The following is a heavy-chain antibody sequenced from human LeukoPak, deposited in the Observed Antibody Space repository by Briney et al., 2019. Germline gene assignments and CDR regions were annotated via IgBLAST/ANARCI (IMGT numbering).Heavy chain of an antibody. CDR1: GFTFSSYG. CDR3: ATSVLRYFEGGPFNWFDP. V-gene: IGHV3-33*01. J-gene: IGHJ5*02. Sequence: PGGSLRLSCAASGFTFSSYGMHWVRQAPGKGLEWVAVIWYDGSNKYYADSVKGRFTISRDNSKNTLYLQMNSLRAEDTAVYYCATSVLRYFEGGPFNWFDPWGQGTLVTVSS. CDR2: IWYDGSNK. D-gene: IGHD3-9*01.